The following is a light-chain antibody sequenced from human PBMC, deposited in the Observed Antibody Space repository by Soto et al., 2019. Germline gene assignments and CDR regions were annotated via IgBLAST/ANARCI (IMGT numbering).Light chain of an antibody. CDR3: QQYHTSPLT. V-gene: IGKV3-20*01. CDR2: GAS. J-gene: IGKJ1*01. CDR1: QSVSSSY. Sequence: EIVLTQSPATLSLSPGERATFSCRASQSVSSSYIAWYQQKRGQAPRRLIYGASIRATGIPDRFSGSGSGTDFTLTISRLEPEDFALYYCQQYHTSPLTVGQGTKVDIK.